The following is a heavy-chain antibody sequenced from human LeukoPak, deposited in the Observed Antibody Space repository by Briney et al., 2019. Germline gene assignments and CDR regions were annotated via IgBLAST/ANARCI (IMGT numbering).Heavy chain of an antibody. D-gene: IGHD6-13*01. Sequence: SETLSLTCSVSGGSISNYYWKWIRQSPGKELEWIGYIYYSGSTNYNPSLKSRVTISVDTSKNQFSLKLSSVTAADTAVYYCARQGEYSSSPDFWGQGTLVTVSS. V-gene: IGHV4-59*08. CDR2: IYYSGST. CDR3: ARQGEYSSSPDF. J-gene: IGHJ4*02. CDR1: GGSISNYY.